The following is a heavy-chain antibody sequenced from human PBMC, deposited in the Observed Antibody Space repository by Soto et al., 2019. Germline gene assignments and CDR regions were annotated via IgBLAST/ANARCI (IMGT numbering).Heavy chain of an antibody. CDR3: ARDKLSEYVGGSCGWFDP. CDR1: GFTFSSYA. D-gene: IGHD3-16*01. CDR2: ISYDGSNK. V-gene: IGHV3-30-3*01. Sequence: GGSLRLSCAASGFTFSSYAMHWVRQAPGKGLEWVAVISYDGSNKYYADSVKGRFTISRDNSKNTLYLQMNSLRAEDTAVYYCARDKLSEYVGGSCGWFDPWGQGTLVTVSS. J-gene: IGHJ5*02.